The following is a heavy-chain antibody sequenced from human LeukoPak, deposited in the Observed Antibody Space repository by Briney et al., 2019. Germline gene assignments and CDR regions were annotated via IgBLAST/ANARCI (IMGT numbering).Heavy chain of an antibody. V-gene: IGHV1-3*01. J-gene: IGHJ4*02. D-gene: IGHD2-21*02. CDR2: INAGNGYT. CDR1: GYTFTSYA. CDR3: ARDYCGGDCFPDY. Sequence: ASVKVSCKASGYTFTSYAIHWVRQAPGQRLEWMGWINAGNGYTKYSQKFQGRVTITRDTSASTAYMELSSLRSEDTAVYYCARDYCGGDCFPDYWGQGTLVTVSS.